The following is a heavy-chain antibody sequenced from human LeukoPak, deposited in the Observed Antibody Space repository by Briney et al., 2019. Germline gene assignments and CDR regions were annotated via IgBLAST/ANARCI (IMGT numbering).Heavy chain of an antibody. CDR1: GYTFTGYF. Sequence: ASVKVSCKASGYTFTGYFLHWVRQAPGQGLEWMGWINPKSGGTNYAQTFQGRVTMTRDTSISTAYMELSRLTSDDTAVYYCARVVVDSLNWFDPWGKEPWSPSPQ. CDR3: ARVVVDSLNWFDP. J-gene: IGHJ5*01. D-gene: IGHD2-15*01. V-gene: IGHV1-2*02. CDR2: INPKSGGT.